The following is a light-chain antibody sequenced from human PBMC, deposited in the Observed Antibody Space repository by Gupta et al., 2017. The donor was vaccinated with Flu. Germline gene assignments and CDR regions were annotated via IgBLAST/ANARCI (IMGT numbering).Light chain of an antibody. CDR1: NSNIGINY. CDR3: ATWDDSLRAVV. CDR2: KSN. V-gene: IGLV1-47*01. J-gene: IGLJ2*01. Sequence: RVTCSCSGGNSNIGINYVYWYQQLPGAAPKLIIYKSNQRPSGVPDRFSGSKSDTSASLAISGLRSEDEAEYYCATWDDSLRAVVFGGGTKLTVL.